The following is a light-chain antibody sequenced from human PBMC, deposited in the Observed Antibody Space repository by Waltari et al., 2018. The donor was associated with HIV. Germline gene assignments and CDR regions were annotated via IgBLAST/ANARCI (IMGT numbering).Light chain of an antibody. Sequence: IPLTQSPSFLSASVGDRVTITCRASQAINTYLTWYQQKPGKAPKLLMYAASTLQRGVPPTFSGSGSGTEFTLTINALHPDDFATYYCQQFHSFPLTFGGGTNVE. CDR1: QAINTY. CDR3: QQFHSFPLT. V-gene: IGKV1-9*01. CDR2: AAS. J-gene: IGKJ4*01.